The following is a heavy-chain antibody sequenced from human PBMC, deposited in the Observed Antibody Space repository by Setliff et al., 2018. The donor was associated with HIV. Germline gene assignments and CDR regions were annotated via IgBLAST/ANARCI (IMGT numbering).Heavy chain of an antibody. CDR3: AREVVGATERYYFDY. CDR1: GFTFNQYG. D-gene: IGHD1-26*01. Sequence: GGSLRLSCAASGFTFNQYGMHWVHQAPGKGLEWVAVIWFDGSIIYYADSVKGRFTISRDNAKNSLFLQMNSLRAEDTAVYYCAREVVGATERYYFDYWGQGTLVTVSS. J-gene: IGHJ4*02. CDR2: IWFDGSII. V-gene: IGHV3-33*01.